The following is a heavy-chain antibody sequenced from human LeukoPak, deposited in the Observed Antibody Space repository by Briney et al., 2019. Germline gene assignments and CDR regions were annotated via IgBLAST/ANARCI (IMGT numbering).Heavy chain of an antibody. V-gene: IGHV1-18*01. CDR2: ISAYNGAT. CDR1: GYTFTSYA. D-gene: IGHD2-2*02. Sequence: ASVKVSCKASGYTFTSYAISWVRQAPGQGLEYMGWISAYNGATNYEQKFQGRVTLTTDSSTRTAYMELRSLTSDDTAVYYCARGIVVEPAAIGFDFWGQGTLVTVSS. CDR3: ARGIVVEPAAIGFDF. J-gene: IGHJ4*02.